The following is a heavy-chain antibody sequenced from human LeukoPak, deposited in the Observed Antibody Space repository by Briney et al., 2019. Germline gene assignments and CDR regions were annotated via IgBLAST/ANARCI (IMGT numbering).Heavy chain of an antibody. CDR1: GVSISSYY. CDR3: SRHRQYDADVFDI. J-gene: IGHJ3*02. Sequence: PSETLSLTCTVSGVSISSYYWSWIRQPPGKGQEWIGYISYSGSTKYNPSLKSRVTISIDTSKKQFSLNLSSVTAADTAVYYCSRHRQYDADVFDIWGQGTMVTVSS. D-gene: IGHD2-8*01. V-gene: IGHV4-59*08. CDR2: ISYSGST.